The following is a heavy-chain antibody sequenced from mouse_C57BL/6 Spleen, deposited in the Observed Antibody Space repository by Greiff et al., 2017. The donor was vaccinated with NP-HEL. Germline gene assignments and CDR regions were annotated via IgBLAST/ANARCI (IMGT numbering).Heavy chain of an antibody. Sequence: VKLVESGAELARPGASVKLSCKASGYTFTSYGISWVKQRTGQGLEWIGEIYPRSGNTYYNEKFKGKATLTADKSSSTAYMELRSLTSEDSAVYFCARDYGSSLYAMDYWGQGTSVTVSS. D-gene: IGHD1-1*01. J-gene: IGHJ4*01. CDR2: IYPRSGNT. CDR3: ARDYGSSLYAMDY. CDR1: GYTFTSYG. V-gene: IGHV1-81*01.